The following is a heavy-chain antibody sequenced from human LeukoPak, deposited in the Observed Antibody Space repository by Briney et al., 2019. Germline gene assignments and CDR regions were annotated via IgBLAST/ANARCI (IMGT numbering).Heavy chain of an antibody. J-gene: IGHJ4*02. CDR3: ARLIYGSGSYPLYDY. D-gene: IGHD3-10*01. CDR2: IYYSGST. Sequence: SETLSLTCTVSGASISSSSYYWAWIRQPPGKGLEWIGSIYYSGSTYYNPSLKSRVTISVDTSKNQFSLKLTSVTAADTAVYYCARLIYGSGSYPLYDYWGQGTRVTVSS. V-gene: IGHV4-39*01. CDR1: GASISSSSYY.